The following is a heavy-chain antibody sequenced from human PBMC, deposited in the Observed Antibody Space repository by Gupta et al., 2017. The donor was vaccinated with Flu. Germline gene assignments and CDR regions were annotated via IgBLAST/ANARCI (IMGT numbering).Heavy chain of an antibody. Sequence: WSWIRQPPGKGLEWIGYIYYSGSTNYNPSLKSRVTISVDTSKNQFSLKLSSVTAADTAVYYCASLANRKFDYWGQGTLVTVSS. CDR2: IYYSGST. CDR3: ASLANRKFDY. J-gene: IGHJ4*02. D-gene: IGHD3-16*01. V-gene: IGHV4-59*01.